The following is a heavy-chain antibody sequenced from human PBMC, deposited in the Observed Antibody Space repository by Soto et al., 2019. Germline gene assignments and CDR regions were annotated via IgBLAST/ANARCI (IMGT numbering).Heavy chain of an antibody. V-gene: IGHV3-30-3*01. Sequence: QVQLVESGGGVVQPGRSLRLSCAASGFTFSSYAMHWVRQAPGKGLEWVAVISYDGSNKYYADSVKGRFTISRDNSKNTLYLQMNSLRAEDTAVYYCARDGSTIFGVVGKTPEIYFQHWGQGTLVTVSS. CDR1: GFTFSSYA. CDR2: ISYDGSNK. CDR3: ARDGSTIFGVVGKTPEIYFQH. D-gene: IGHD3-3*01. J-gene: IGHJ1*01.